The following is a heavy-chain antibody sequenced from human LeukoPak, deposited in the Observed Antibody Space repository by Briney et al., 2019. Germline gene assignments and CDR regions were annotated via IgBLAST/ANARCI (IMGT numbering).Heavy chain of an antibody. Sequence: SETLSLTCTVSGGSISSYYWGWIRQPPGKGLEWIGSIYHSGSTYYNPSLKSRVTISVDTSKNQFSLKLSSVTAADTAVYYCAREEDCSSTSCFYPDAFDIWGQGTMVTVSS. V-gene: IGHV4-38-2*02. J-gene: IGHJ3*02. CDR2: IYHSGST. CDR1: GGSISSYY. D-gene: IGHD2-2*01. CDR3: AREEDCSSTSCFYPDAFDI.